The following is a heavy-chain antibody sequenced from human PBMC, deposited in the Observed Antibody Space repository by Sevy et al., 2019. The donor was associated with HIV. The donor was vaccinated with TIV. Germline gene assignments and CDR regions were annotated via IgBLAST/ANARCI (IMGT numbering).Heavy chain of an antibody. CDR1: GGSVSSGSYY. CDR3: ARDQVVTITYYYYGMDV. D-gene: IGHD3-9*01. V-gene: IGHV4-61*01. Sequence: SETLSLTCTVSGGSVSSGSYYWSWIRQPPGKGLEWIGYIYYSGSTNYNPSLKSRVTIAVDTSKNQFSLKLSSVTVADTAVYYCARDQVVTITYYYYGMDVWGQGTTVTVSS. J-gene: IGHJ6*02. CDR2: IYYSGST.